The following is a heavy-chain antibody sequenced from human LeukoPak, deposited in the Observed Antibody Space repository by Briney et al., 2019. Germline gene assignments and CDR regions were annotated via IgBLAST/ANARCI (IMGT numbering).Heavy chain of an antibody. Sequence: GGSLRLSCAASGFTFSSYWMSWVRQAPGKELEWVANIKQDGSEKYYVDSVKGRFTISRDNAKNSLYLQMNSLRAEDTAVYYCARVLRVATTRGAFDIWGQGTMVTVSS. CDR2: IKQDGSEK. D-gene: IGHD5-12*01. CDR1: GFTFSSYW. V-gene: IGHV3-7*01. J-gene: IGHJ3*02. CDR3: ARVLRVATTRGAFDI.